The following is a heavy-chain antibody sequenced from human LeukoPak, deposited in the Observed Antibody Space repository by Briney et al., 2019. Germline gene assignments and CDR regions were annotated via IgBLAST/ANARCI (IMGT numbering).Heavy chain of an antibody. D-gene: IGHD3-10*01. J-gene: IGHJ4*02. CDR3: ARGGTEAGSGDY. CDR1: GYTFTAYY. V-gene: IGHV1-2*06. Sequence: ASVKVSCKASGYTFTAYYIHWVRQAPGQGLEWMGRINPNSGGTDFAQKFQGRVTMTRDTSISTAYMELSRLRSDDTAIYYCARGGTEAGSGDYWGQGTLVTVS. CDR2: INPNSGGT.